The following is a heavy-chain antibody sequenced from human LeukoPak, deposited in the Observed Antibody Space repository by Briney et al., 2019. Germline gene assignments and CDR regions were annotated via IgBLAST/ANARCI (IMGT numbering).Heavy chain of an antibody. CDR3: ARGSPPHAFDI. CDR1: GYTFTGYY. D-gene: IGHD1-26*01. V-gene: IGHV1-2*02. CDR2: INPNSGDT. Sequence: ASVKVSCKTSGYTFTGYYIHWVRQAPGQGLEWMGWINPNSGDTNYAQKFQGRVSMTGDTSISTAYMELSRLRSEDTAVYYCARGSPPHAFDIWGQGTMVTVSS. J-gene: IGHJ3*02.